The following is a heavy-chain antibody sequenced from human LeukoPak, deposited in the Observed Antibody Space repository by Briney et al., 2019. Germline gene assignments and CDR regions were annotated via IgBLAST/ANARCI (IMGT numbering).Heavy chain of an antibody. CDR2: LSKSGNT. Sequence: PSETLSLTCTVSGGSISSYYWSWVRLPPGKGLEWIGYLSKSGNTNYSPSLKSRVTIFGDTSKNQFFLKLSSVTAADTAVYYCARARYVNSFYAFDIWGQGTLVTVSS. J-gene: IGHJ3*02. D-gene: IGHD3-9*01. V-gene: IGHV4-59*01. CDR1: GGSISSYY. CDR3: ARARYVNSFYAFDI.